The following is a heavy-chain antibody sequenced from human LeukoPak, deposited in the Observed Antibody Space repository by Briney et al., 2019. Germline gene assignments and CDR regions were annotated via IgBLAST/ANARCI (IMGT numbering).Heavy chain of an antibody. CDR1: GFPLSSYG. Sequence: GSLRLFCGASGFPLSSYGMGLGRQAPGEGLEWGSAISGSGGSTYYADSVKGRFTISRDNSKNTLYLQMNSLRAEDTAVYYCAKKTSPPSDYGMDVWGQGTTVTVSS. J-gene: IGHJ6*02. V-gene: IGHV3-23*01. CDR2: ISGSGGST. CDR3: AKKTSPPSDYGMDV.